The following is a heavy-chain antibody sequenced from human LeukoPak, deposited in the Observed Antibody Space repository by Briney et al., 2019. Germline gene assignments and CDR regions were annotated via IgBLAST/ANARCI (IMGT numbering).Heavy chain of an antibody. J-gene: IGHJ4*02. CDR3: ATHYDTSGYYYFDF. V-gene: IGHV3-23*01. CDR1: GFTFSRCA. Sequence: GGSLRLSCAASGFTFSRCALTWVRQAPGKGLEWVSTISGTGVTTFYADSVRGRFTISRDNSKNTLYLQMSSLRAEDTAVYYCATHYDTSGYYYFDFWGQGTLVTVSS. D-gene: IGHD3-22*01. CDR2: ISGTGVTT.